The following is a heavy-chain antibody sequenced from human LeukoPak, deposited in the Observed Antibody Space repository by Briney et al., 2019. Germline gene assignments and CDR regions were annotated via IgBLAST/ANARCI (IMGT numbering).Heavy chain of an antibody. D-gene: IGHD6-19*01. CDR3: AKSPGGWYFDY. CDR2: ISYDGSNK. J-gene: IGHJ4*02. Sequence: GGSLRLSCAASGFTFSSYAIHWVRQAPGKGLEWLSTISYDGSNKYYADSVKGRFTISRDNSKNTLYLQMNSLRAEDTAVYYCAKSPGGWYFDYWGQGTLVTVSS. CDR1: GFTFSSYA. V-gene: IGHV3-30-3*02.